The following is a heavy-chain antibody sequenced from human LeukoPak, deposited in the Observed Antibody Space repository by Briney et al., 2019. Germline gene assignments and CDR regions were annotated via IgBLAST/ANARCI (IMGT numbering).Heavy chain of an antibody. J-gene: IGHJ4*02. CDR2: IIPIFGTA. V-gene: IGHV1-69*05. CDR3: ARDLSYCSGGSCYSDY. D-gene: IGHD2-15*01. CDR1: GGTFSSYA. Sequence: ASVKVSCKASGGTFSSYAISWVRQAPGQGLEWMGRIIPIFGTANYAQKFQGRVTITTDESTSTAYMELSSLRSEDTAVYYCARDLSYCSGGSCYSDYWGQGTLVTVSS.